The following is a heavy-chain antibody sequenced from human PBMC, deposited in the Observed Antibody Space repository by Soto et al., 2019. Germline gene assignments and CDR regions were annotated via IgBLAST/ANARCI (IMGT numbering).Heavy chain of an antibody. CDR3: ARASPSYYYGSGRLGYYYGMDV. Sequence: SETLSLTCAVYGESFSGYYWSWIRTPPGKGLEWIGEINHSGSTNYNPSLKSRVTISVDTSKNQFSLKLSSVTAADTAVYYCARASPSYYYGSGRLGYYYGMDVWGQGTTVTVSS. CDR2: INHSGST. J-gene: IGHJ6*02. D-gene: IGHD3-10*01. CDR1: GESFSGYY. V-gene: IGHV4-34*01.